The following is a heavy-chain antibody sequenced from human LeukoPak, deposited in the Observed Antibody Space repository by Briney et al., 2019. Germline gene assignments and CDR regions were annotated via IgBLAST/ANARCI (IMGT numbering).Heavy chain of an antibody. CDR2: INHSGST. V-gene: IGHV4-34*01. D-gene: IGHD2-15*01. CDR1: GGSFSGYY. J-gene: IGHJ4*02. Sequence: SETLSLTCAVYGGSFSGYYWSWIRQPPGKGLEWIGEINHSGSTNYNPSLKSRVTISVDTSKNQFSLKLSSVTAADTAVYYCARGLIREDKEAKDYWGQGTLVTVSS. CDR3: ARGLIREDKEAKDY.